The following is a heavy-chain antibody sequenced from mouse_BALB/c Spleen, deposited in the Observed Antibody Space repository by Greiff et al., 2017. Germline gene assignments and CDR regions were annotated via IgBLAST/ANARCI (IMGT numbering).Heavy chain of an antibody. J-gene: IGHJ4*01. V-gene: IGHV5-9-4*01. Sequence: EVHLVESGGGLVKPGGSLKLSCAASGFTFSSYAMSWVRQSPEKRLEWVAEISSGGSYTYYPDTVTGRFTISRDNAKNTLYLEMSSLRSEDTAMYYCARFTTVVARNAMDYWGQGTSVTVSS. D-gene: IGHD1-1*01. CDR3: ARFTTVVARNAMDY. CDR2: ISSGGSYT. CDR1: GFTFSSYA.